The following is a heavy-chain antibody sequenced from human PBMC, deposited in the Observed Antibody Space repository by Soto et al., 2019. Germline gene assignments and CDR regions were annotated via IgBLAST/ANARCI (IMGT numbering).Heavy chain of an antibody. V-gene: IGHV3-33*01. CDR1: GFIFSDYV. CDR3: ARGRTDFDY. Sequence: QVQLVESGGGVVQPGGSLRLSCAASGFIFSDYVMHWVRQAPGKGLEWVAVMWYDGSKEYYVDSVKGRFTISRDHSKNNLFLQMNSLRAEDTAVYYCARGRTDFDYWGQGTLVTVSS. J-gene: IGHJ4*02. CDR2: MWYDGSKE.